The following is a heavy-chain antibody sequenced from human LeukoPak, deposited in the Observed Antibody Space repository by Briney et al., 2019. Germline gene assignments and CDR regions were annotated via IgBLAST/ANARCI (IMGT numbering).Heavy chain of an antibody. CDR2: IYYSGST. Sequence: SETLSLTCTVSGGSNSSSSYYWGWIRQPPGKGLEWIGSIYYSGSTYYNPSLKSRVTISVDTSKNQFSLKLSSVTAADTAVYYCARDVVRGVIPYYFDYWGQGTLVTVSS. CDR1: GGSNSSSSYY. D-gene: IGHD3-10*01. CDR3: ARDVVRGVIPYYFDY. J-gene: IGHJ4*02. V-gene: IGHV4-39*07.